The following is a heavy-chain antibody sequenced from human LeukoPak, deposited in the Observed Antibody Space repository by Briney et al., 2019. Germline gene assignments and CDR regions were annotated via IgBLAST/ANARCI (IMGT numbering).Heavy chain of an antibody. CDR2: INHSGST. CDR1: GGSFSGHY. D-gene: IGHD6-19*01. Sequence: SETLSLTCAVYGGSFSGHYWTWIRQPPGKGLEWIGEINHSGSTNYNPSLKSRVTISVDTSKNQFSLKLRSVTAADTAVYYCARARGAVAIDHWGQGTLVTVSS. CDR3: ARARGAVAIDH. J-gene: IGHJ4*02. V-gene: IGHV4-34*01.